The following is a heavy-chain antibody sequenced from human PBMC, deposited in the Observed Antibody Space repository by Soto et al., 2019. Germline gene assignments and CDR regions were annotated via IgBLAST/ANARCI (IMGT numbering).Heavy chain of an antibody. CDR2: INHSGST. CDR3: ARGRTSRARALYYYMDV. Sequence: SETLSLTCAVYGGSFSGYYWSWIRQPPGKGLEWIGEINHSGSTNYNPSLKSRVTISVGTSKNQFSLKLSSATAADTAVYYCARGRTSRARALYYYMDVWGKGTTVTVSS. J-gene: IGHJ6*03. V-gene: IGHV4-34*01. CDR1: GGSFSGYY.